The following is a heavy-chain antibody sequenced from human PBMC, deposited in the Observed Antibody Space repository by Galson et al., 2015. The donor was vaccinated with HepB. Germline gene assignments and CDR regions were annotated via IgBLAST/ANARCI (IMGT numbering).Heavy chain of an antibody. CDR1: GFTVSSNY. Sequence: SLRLSCAASGFTVSSNYMSWVRQAPGKGLEWVSVIYSGGSTYYADSVKGRFTISRDNSKNTLYLQMNSLRAEDTAVYYCAREDQEDYYYYMDVWGKGTTVTVSS. V-gene: IGHV3-53*01. CDR3: AREDQEDYYYYMDV. J-gene: IGHJ6*03. CDR2: IYSGGST.